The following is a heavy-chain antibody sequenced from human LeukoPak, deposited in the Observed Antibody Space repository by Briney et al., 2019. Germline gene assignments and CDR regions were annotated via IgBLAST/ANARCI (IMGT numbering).Heavy chain of an antibody. D-gene: IGHD1-26*01. Sequence: GGSLRLSCAASGVTFSSHGMSWVRQAPGKGLEWVSSITDSGSGTCYADSVKGRFTMSRDNPRNSLYLQMNSLRAEDTAVYYCAKNLLGSESFSWYFDLWGRGTLVTVSS. CDR1: GVTFSSHG. CDR2: ITDSGSGT. J-gene: IGHJ2*01. V-gene: IGHV3-23*01. CDR3: AKNLLGSESFSWYFDL.